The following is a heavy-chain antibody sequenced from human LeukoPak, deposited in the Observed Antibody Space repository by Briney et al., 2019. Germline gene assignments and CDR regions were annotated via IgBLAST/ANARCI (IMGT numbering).Heavy chain of an antibody. J-gene: IGHJ4*02. V-gene: IGHV4-4*02. CDR1: GGSISSSNW. CDR3: ARHVRYIGYDE. D-gene: IGHD5-12*01. CDR2: IYHSGST. Sequence: SETLSLTCAVSGGSISSSNWWSWVRQPPGKGLEWIGEIYHSGSTNYNPSLKSRVIMSVDTPKNQFSLKLSSVTAADTAVYYCARHVRYIGYDEWGQGTLVTVSS.